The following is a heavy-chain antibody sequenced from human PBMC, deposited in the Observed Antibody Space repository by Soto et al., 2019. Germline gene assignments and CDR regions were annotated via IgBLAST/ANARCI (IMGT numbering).Heavy chain of an antibody. CDR3: AILNGYCVRGSCHGHYAMDV. D-gene: IGHD2-15*01. J-gene: IGHJ6*02. CDR2: VYYGGRS. Sequence: QLQLQESGPGLVKPSETLSLTCTVSSAPVSSTTYTWGWIRQPPGKGLEWVASVYYGGRSSYNPTLNNRVTISVATSKNQISLKTSSVTAADTALYYFAILNGYCVRGSCHGHYAMDVWGQGTTVTVSS. CDR1: SAPVSSTTYT. V-gene: IGHV4-39*01.